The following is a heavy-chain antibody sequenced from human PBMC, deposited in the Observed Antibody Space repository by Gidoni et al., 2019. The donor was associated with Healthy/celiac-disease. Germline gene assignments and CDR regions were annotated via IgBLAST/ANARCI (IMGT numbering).Heavy chain of an antibody. D-gene: IGHD3-3*01. CDR3: ARGSGLVGMDV. V-gene: IGHV3-13*05. Sequence: EVQLVESGGGLVQPGGSLRLSCAASGFTFSSYEMHWVRQATGKGLEWVSAIGTAGDPYYPGSVKGRFTISRENAKNSLYLQMNSLSAGDTAVYYCARGSGLVGMDVWGQGTTVTVSS. J-gene: IGHJ6*02. CDR1: GFTFSSYE. CDR2: IGTAGDP.